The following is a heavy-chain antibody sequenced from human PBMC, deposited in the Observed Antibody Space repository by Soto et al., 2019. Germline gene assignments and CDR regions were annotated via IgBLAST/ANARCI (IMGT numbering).Heavy chain of an antibody. CDR1: GGSITSGGYY. CDR2: IHHSGRT. J-gene: IGHJ4*02. CDR3: ARGVDSWSGYLF. V-gene: IGHV4-31*03. D-gene: IGHD3-3*01. Sequence: SETLSLNYPVSGGSITSGGYYWSWIRQHPGKGLEWIGEIHHSGRTKYNPSLKSRVSLSVDTSTKHFSLRLTSVTAADRGVYYCARGVDSWSGYLFWGQGTPVTVSS.